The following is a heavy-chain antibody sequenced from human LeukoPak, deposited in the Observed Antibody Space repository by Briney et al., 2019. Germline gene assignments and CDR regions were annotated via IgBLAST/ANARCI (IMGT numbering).Heavy chain of an antibody. Sequence: ASVKVSCKASGYTFTNHGITWVRQAPGQGLEWMGWISAYNGNADYAQSFQGRVTMTTDTSTSTAYMELRSLRSDDTGVYYCARTPKRFGELYHSADYWGQGTLVTVSS. J-gene: IGHJ4*02. CDR1: GYTFTNHG. V-gene: IGHV1-18*01. CDR2: ISAYNGNA. CDR3: ARTPKRFGELYHSADY. D-gene: IGHD3-10*01.